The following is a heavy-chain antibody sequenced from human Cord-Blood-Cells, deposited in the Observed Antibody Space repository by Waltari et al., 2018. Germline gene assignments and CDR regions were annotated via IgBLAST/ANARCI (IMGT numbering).Heavy chain of an antibody. CDR2: IYHSGST. CDR3: ARALRWNENWFDP. D-gene: IGHD1-1*01. CDR1: GGSISSSNW. V-gene: IGHV4-4*02. J-gene: IGHJ5*02. Sequence: QVQLQESGPGLVKPSGTLSLTCAVSGGSISSSNWWIGEIYHSGSTNYNPSLKSRVTISVDKSKNQFSLKLGSVTVADTAVYYCARALRWNENWFDPWGQGTLVTVSS.